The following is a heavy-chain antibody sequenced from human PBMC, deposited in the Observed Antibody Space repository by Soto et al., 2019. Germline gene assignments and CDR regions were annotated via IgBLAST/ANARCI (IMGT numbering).Heavy chain of an antibody. J-gene: IGHJ4*02. D-gene: IGHD3-3*01. CDR1: GFPFSSHA. Sequence: GGSLRLSCAASGFPFSSHAMHWVRQAPGKGLEWVTFISDDGSNLYYGNPVKGRFTISRDNSKNTLYLQMNSLRAEDTAVYYCAKAGRDFWSGRSFFDYWGQGTQVTVSS. V-gene: IGHV3-30*18. CDR2: ISDDGSNL. CDR3: AKAGRDFWSGRSFFDY.